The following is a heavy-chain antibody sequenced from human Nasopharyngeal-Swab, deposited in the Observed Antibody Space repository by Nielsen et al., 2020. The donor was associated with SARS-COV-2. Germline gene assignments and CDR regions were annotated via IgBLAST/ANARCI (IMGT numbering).Heavy chain of an antibody. V-gene: IGHV1-46*01. D-gene: IGHD5-18*01. CDR3: ASGYSYGLAY. CDR2: INPSGGST. Sequence: ASVKVSCKASGYTFTNHFMQWVRQAPGQGLEWMGMINPSGGSTGYAQNFQGRVTVTRDTSTSTVYMELSSLSSEDTAVYYCASGYSYGLAYWGQGTLVTVSP. CDR1: GYTFTNHF. J-gene: IGHJ4*02.